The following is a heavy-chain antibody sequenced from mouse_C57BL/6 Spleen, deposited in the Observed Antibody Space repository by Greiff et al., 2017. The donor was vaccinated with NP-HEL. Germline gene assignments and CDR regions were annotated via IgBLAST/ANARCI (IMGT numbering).Heavy chain of an antibody. CDR2: IYPGSGNT. CDR3: ARSYYGSSYFAY. J-gene: IGHJ3*01. D-gene: IGHD1-1*01. Sequence: VKLMESGAELVRPGASVKLSCKASGYTFTDYYINWVKQRPGQGLEWIARIYPGSGNTYYNEKFKGKATLTAEKSSSTAYMQLSSLTSEDSAVYFCARSYYGSSYFAYWGQGTLVTVSA. CDR1: GYTFTDYY. V-gene: IGHV1-76*01.